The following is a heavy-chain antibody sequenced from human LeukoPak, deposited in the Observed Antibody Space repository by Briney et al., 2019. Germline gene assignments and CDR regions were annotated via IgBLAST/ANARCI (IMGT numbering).Heavy chain of an antibody. V-gene: IGHV3-21*01. J-gene: IGHJ6*03. Sequence: GMSLRLSCAASGFTFSSYSMNWVRQAPGKGLEWVSSISSSSSYIYYADSVKGRFTISRDNAKNSLYLQMNSLRAEDTAVYYCARDDVGSGLLLGYMDVWGKGTTVTVSS. CDR3: ARDDVGSGLLLGYMDV. CDR1: GFTFSSYS. CDR2: ISSSSSYI. D-gene: IGHD2-15*01.